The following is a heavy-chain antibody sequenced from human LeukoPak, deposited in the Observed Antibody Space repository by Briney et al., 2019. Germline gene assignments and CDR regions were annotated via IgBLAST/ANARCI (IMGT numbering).Heavy chain of an antibody. D-gene: IGHD5-24*01. CDR2: IYYSGGT. CDR3: ARHVTISGPYDASDI. Sequence: SETLSLTCTVSGDSISSYYWSWIRQPPGKGLEWIGFIYYSGGTDYNPSLKSRVTISVDTSKNQFSLKLRSVTAADTAVYYCARHVTISGPYDASDIWGQGTMVTVSP. CDR1: GDSISSYY. J-gene: IGHJ3*02. V-gene: IGHV4-59*08.